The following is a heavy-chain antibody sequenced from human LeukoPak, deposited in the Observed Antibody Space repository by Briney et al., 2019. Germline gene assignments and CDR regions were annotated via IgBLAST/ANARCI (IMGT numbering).Heavy chain of an antibody. J-gene: IGHJ5*02. Sequence: ASVKVSCKASGYTFTGYGFSWVRQAPGQGLEWMGWISAYNGNTNYAQKLQSRVTMTTDTSTSTAYMELRSLRSDDTAVYYCARDKFAITMVRRVNGWFDPWGQGTLVTVSS. CDR3: ARDKFAITMVRRVNGWFDP. D-gene: IGHD3-10*01. V-gene: IGHV1-18*01. CDR2: ISAYNGNT. CDR1: GYTFTGYG.